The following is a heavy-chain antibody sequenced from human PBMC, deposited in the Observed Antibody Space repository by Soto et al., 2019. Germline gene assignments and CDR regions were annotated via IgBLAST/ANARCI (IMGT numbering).Heavy chain of an antibody. Sequence: ASVKVSCKASGYTFTSYGISWVRQAPGQGLEWMGWISAYNGNTNYAQKLQGRVTMTTDTSTSTAYMELRSLRSDDTAVYYCARDPSANGAYCGGDCYSAYYYGMDVWGQGTTVTVSS. V-gene: IGHV1-18*01. D-gene: IGHD2-21*02. J-gene: IGHJ6*02. CDR3: ARDPSANGAYCGGDCYSAYYYGMDV. CDR1: GYTFTSYG. CDR2: ISAYNGNT.